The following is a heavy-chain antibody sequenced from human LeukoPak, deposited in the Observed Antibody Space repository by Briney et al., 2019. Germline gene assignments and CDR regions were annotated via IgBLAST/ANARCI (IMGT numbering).Heavy chain of an antibody. CDR2: ISGSGGST. CDR1: GFTFSSYA. Sequence: GGSLRLSCAASGFTFSSYAMSWVRQAPGKGLEWVSAISGSGGSTYYADSVKGRFTISRDNSKNTLYLQMNSLRAEGTAVYYCAKGRGYSYGSDAFDIWGQGTMVTVSS. CDR3: AKGRGYSYGSDAFDI. D-gene: IGHD5-18*01. J-gene: IGHJ3*02. V-gene: IGHV3-23*01.